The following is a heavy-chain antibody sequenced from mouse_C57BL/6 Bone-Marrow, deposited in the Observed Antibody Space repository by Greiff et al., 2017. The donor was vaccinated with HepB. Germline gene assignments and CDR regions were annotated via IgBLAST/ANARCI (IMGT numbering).Heavy chain of an antibody. V-gene: IGHV1-55*01. Sequence: VQLQQPGAELVKPGASVKMSCKASGYTFTSYWITWVKQRPGQGLEWIGDIYPGSGSTNYNEKFKSKATLTVDTSSSTAYMQLSSLTSEDSAVYYCARRYGSSYRGFDYWGQGTTLTVSS. D-gene: IGHD1-1*01. J-gene: IGHJ2*01. CDR2: IYPGSGST. CDR3: ARRYGSSYRGFDY. CDR1: GYTFTSYW.